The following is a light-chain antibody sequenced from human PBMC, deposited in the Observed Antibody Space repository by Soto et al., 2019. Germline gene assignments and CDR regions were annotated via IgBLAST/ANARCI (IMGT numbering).Light chain of an antibody. V-gene: IGKV1-39*01. CDR2: AAS. CDR3: LQVYSFPRT. CDR1: QNITNF. J-gene: IGKJ1*01. Sequence: DIQMTQSPSSLSASVGDRVTIACRASQNITNFLNWYQQKPGKAPKLLIYAASTLQSGVPSRFSGSGSGTEFILTINNLQPEDFASYFCLQVYSFPRTFGLGTKVDIK.